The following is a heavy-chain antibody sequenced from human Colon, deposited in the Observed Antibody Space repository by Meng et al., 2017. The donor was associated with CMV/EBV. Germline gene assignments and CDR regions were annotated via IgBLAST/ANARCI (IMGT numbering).Heavy chain of an antibody. Sequence: GGSLRLSCAASGFTFDDYAMHWVRQAPGKGLEWVSGISWNSVTIGYADSVKGRFTISRDNAKNSLYLQMISLRAEDTALYYCAKEYYYGSGSYSRRSYGMDVWGQGTTVTVSS. CDR2: ISWNSVTI. V-gene: IGHV3-9*01. CDR1: GFTFDDYA. D-gene: IGHD3-10*01. J-gene: IGHJ6*02. CDR3: AKEYYYGSGSYSRRSYGMDV.